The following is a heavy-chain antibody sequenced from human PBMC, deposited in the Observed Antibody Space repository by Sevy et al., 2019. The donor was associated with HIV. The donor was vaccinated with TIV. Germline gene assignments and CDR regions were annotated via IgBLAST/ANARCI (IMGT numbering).Heavy chain of an antibody. J-gene: IGHJ6*02. D-gene: IGHD6-19*01. CDR1: GGTFSSYA. V-gene: IGHV1-69*13. Sequence: ASVKVSCKASGGTFSSYAISWVRQAPGQGLEWMGGIIPIFGTANYAQKFQGRVTITADESTSTAYMELSILRSEDTSVYYCARIEVSGYSSGWYINYYYYGMDVWGQGTTVTVSS. CDR2: IIPIFGTA. CDR3: ARIEVSGYSSGWYINYYYYGMDV.